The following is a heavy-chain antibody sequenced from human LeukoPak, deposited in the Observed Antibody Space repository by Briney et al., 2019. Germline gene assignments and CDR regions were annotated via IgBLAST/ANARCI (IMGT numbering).Heavy chain of an antibody. V-gene: IGHV1-46*01. CDR3: AREMAGRFDY. CDR1: GYTFTGYY. Sequence: ASVKVSCKASGYTFTGYYMHWVRQAPGQGLEWMGIINPSGGSTSYAQKFQGRVTVTRDTSTSTVYMELSSLRSEDTAVYYCAREMAGRFDYWGQGTLVTVSS. CDR2: INPSGGST. D-gene: IGHD6-19*01. J-gene: IGHJ4*02.